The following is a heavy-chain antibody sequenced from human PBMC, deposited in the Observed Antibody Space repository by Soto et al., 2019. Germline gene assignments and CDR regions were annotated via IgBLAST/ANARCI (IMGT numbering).Heavy chain of an antibody. Sequence: PGGSLRLSCVASGFTFSDYAMAWVRQSPGKGLEWVSSISGSGGSTYYADSVKGRFTISRDNSKKTVFLQMNSLRAEDTAVYYCAKDHGMDVWGQGATVTVSS. CDR3: AKDHGMDV. CDR2: ISGSGGST. CDR1: GFTFSDYA. J-gene: IGHJ6*02. V-gene: IGHV3-23*01.